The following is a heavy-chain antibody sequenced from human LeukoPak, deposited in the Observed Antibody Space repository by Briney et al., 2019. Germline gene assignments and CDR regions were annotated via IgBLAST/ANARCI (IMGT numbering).Heavy chain of an antibody. CDR1: GFTFSNYW. J-gene: IGHJ4*02. CDR2: INSDGSST. CDR3: AKDQTPTYYYGSGSYSPVDY. Sequence: GGSLRLSCAASGFTFSNYWMHWVRQAPGKGLVWVSRINSDGSSTTYADSVKGRFTISRDNSKNTLYLQMNSLRAEDTAVYYCAKDQTPTYYYGSGSYSPVDYWGQGTLVTVSS. V-gene: IGHV3-74*01. D-gene: IGHD3-10*01.